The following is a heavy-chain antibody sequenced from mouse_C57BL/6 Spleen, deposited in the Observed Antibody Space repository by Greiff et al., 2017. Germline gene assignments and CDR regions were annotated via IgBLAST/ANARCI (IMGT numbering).Heavy chain of an antibody. D-gene: IGHD1-1*01. CDR3: ARTYYYGSSYDYARDY. J-gene: IGHJ4*01. CDR2: IDPEDGET. V-gene: IGHV14-2*01. CDR1: GFNIKDYY. Sequence: ELQLVESGAELVKPGASVKLSCTASGFNIKDYYMHWVKQRTEQGLEWIGRIDPEDGETKYAPKFQGKATITADTSSNTAYLQLSSLTSEDTAVYYCARTYYYGSSYDYARDYWGQGTSVTVSS.